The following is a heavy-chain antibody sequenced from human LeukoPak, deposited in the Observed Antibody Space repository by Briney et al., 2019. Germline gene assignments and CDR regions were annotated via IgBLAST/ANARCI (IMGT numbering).Heavy chain of an antibody. D-gene: IGHD6-19*01. V-gene: IGHV4-4*02. Sequence: SETLSLTCAVSGGSISSSNWWSWVRQPPGKGLEWIGEIYHSGSTNYNPSLKSRVTISVDKSKNQFSLKLSPVTAADTAVYYCASPQYSSGWYGDGYWGQGTLVTVSS. CDR1: GGSISSSNW. J-gene: IGHJ4*02. CDR2: IYHSGST. CDR3: ASPQYSSGWYGDGY.